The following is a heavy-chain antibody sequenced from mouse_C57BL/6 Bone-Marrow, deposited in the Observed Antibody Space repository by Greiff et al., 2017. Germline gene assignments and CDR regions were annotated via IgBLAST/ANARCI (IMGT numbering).Heavy chain of an antibody. CDR1: GFTFSDYY. D-gene: IGHD6-1*01. CDR3: ARGVPGAY. J-gene: IGHJ3*01. Sequence: EVKVVESGGGLVQPGGSLKLSCAASGFTFSDYYMYWVRQTPEKRLEWVAYISNGGGSTYYPDTVKGRFTISRDNAKNTLYLQMSRLKSEDTAMYYCARGVPGAYWGQGTLVTVSA. CDR2: ISNGGGST. V-gene: IGHV5-12*01.